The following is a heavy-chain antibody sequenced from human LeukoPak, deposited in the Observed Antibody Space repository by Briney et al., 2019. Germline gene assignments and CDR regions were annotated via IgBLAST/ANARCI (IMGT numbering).Heavy chain of an antibody. CDR3: ARAYDSTEKGDWDAFDI. Sequence: ASVKVSCKTSGGIFSNYGINWVRQAPGQGLEWMGGIIPIFGSAKYARKFQGRVTITADESTSTAYMELRRLRYEDTAVYYCARAYDSTEKGDWDAFDIWGQGTMVTVSS. CDR1: GGIFSNYG. V-gene: IGHV1-69*13. J-gene: IGHJ3*02. D-gene: IGHD3-22*01. CDR2: IIPIFGSA.